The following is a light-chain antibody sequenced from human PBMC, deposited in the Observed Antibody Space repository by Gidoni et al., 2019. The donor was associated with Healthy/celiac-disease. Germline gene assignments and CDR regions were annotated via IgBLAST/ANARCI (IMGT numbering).Light chain of an antibody. J-gene: IGKJ2*01. CDR2: SAS. Sequence: DTQSTLALSSVSASVRDRVTITCRASQHINSWLVWYQHKPGKAPRLLVKSASTLQSGVPSRFSGSGSGTLFTLTISGLQPEDFATYYCQQTNDYPHTFGQGTKLDIK. V-gene: IGKV1-12*01. CDR3: QQTNDYPHT. CDR1: QHINSW.